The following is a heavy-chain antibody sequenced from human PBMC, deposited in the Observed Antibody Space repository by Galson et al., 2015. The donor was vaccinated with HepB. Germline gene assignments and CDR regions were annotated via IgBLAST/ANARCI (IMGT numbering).Heavy chain of an antibody. Sequence: SVKVSCKASGFTFTSSAVQWVRQARGQRLEWIGWIVVGSGNTNYAQKFQERVTITRDMSTSTAYMELSSLRSEDTSVYYCAADQVKNWNGHYYYGMDVWGQGTTVTVSS. CDR3: AADQVKNWNGHYYYGMDV. D-gene: IGHD1-1*01. CDR1: GFTFTSSA. V-gene: IGHV1-58*01. CDR2: IVVGSGNT. J-gene: IGHJ6*02.